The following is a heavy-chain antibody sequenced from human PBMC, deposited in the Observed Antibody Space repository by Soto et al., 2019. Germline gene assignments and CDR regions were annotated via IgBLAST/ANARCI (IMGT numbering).Heavy chain of an antibody. J-gene: IGHJ4*02. CDR2: VSSGGGP. Sequence: EVELLESGGGLVQPEGSLRLSCAASGFTFSTYAMGWVRQAPGKGLEWVSVVSSGGGPHYADSVKGRFTVSRDNSKNTLSLPMNSLRADDTSVYSCAKRRGAGGQFDYWGQGALVTASS. D-gene: IGHD2-15*01. CDR3: AKRRGAGGQFDY. CDR1: GFTFSTYA. V-gene: IGHV3-23*01.